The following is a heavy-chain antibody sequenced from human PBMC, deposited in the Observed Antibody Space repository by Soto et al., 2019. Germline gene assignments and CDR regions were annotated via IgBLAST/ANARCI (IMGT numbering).Heavy chain of an antibody. D-gene: IGHD3-3*01. CDR1: GFTFSSYA. Sequence: GGSLRLSCAASGFTFSSYAMSWVRQAPGKGLEWVSAISGSGGSTYYADSVKGRFTISRDNSKNTLYLQMNSLRAEDTAVYYCAKDKALEWLSKYYYYGMDVWGQGTTVTV. CDR2: ISGSGGST. CDR3: AKDKALEWLSKYYYYGMDV. V-gene: IGHV3-23*01. J-gene: IGHJ6*02.